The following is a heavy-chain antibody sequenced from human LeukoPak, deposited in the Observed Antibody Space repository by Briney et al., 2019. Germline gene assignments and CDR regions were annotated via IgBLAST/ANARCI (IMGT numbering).Heavy chain of an antibody. J-gene: IGHJ4*02. CDR1: GSTFTDYH. Sequence: GASVTLSCMASGSTFTDYHIHWVRQAPGQGLGWLGWINPKKGDTGYSERIEGRATMTRDTSISTVYMELRSLTSDAAAFYYCARDAGPAFGGAFDLWGLGTLVTVSS. CDR2: INPKKGDT. CDR3: ARDAGPAFGGAFDL. D-gene: IGHD3-3*01. V-gene: IGHV1-2*02.